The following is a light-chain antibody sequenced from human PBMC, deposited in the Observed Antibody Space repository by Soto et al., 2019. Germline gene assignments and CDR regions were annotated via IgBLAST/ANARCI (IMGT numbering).Light chain of an antibody. Sequence: QSALTQPASVSGSPGQSITISCTGTSSDVGGYDYVSWHQQHPGKAPKRMIYEVNTRPSGVSNRFSGSKSGNTASLTISGLQAEDEADYYCCSYTSSGAHVFGGGTKLTVL. CDR1: SSDVGGYDY. CDR2: EVN. CDR3: CSYTSSGAHV. J-gene: IGLJ2*01. V-gene: IGLV2-14*01.